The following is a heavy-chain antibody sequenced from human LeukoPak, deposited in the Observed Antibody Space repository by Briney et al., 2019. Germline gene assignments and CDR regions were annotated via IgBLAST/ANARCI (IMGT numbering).Heavy chain of an antibody. J-gene: IGHJ5*02. CDR1: GGSISSSSYY. CDR3: ARVGARTYDFWSGYLRSDNWFDP. CDR2: IYYSGST. Sequence: PSETLSLTCTVSGGSISSSSYYWGWIRQPPGKGLEWIGSIYYSGSTYYNPSLKSRVTISVDTSKNQFSLKLSSVTAADTAVYYCARVGARTYDFWSGYLRSDNWFDPWGQGTLVTVSS. V-gene: IGHV4-39*07. D-gene: IGHD3-3*01.